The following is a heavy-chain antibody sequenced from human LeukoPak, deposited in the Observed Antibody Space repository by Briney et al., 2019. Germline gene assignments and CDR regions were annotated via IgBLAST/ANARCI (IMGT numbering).Heavy chain of an antibody. V-gene: IGHV3-66*01. Sequence: GGSLRLSCAASEFSVGSNYMTWVRQAPGKGLEWVSLIYSGGSTYYADSVKGRFTISRDNSKNTLYLQMNSLRAGDTALYYCARAYGSGSYYNYMDVWGKGTTVTVSS. J-gene: IGHJ6*03. CDR3: ARAYGSGSYYNYMDV. D-gene: IGHD3-10*01. CDR1: EFSVGSNY. CDR2: IYSGGST.